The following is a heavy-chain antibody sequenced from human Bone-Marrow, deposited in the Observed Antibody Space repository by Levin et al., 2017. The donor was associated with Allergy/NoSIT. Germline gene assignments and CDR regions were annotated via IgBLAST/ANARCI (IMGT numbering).Heavy chain of an antibody. CDR3: ARDGVGVGLLWFGELLD. CDR2: IYSGGST. D-gene: IGHD3-10*01. J-gene: IGHJ4*02. V-gene: IGHV3-66*02. Sequence: GGSLRLSCAASGFTVSSNYMSWVRQAPGKGLEWVSVIYSGGSTYYADSVKGRFTISRDNSKNTLYLQMNSLRAEDTAVYYCARDGVGVGLLWFGELLDWGQGTLVTVSS. CDR1: GFTVSSNY.